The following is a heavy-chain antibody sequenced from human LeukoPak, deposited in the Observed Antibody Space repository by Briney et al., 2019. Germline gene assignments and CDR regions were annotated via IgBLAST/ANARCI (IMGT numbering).Heavy chain of an antibody. CDR2: ISSTGNTL. J-gene: IGHJ3*02. CDR1: GFTFSNFE. V-gene: IGHV3-48*03. D-gene: IGHD7-27*01. CDR3: ARSLLGFDAFDI. Sequence: PGGSLRLACAGSGFTFSNFEVNWVRQAPGKGLEGISYISSTGNTLYYSDSVKGRFIISRDNAKNSVYLQMNSLRAEDTAVYYCARSLLGFDAFDIWGQGTMVTVSS.